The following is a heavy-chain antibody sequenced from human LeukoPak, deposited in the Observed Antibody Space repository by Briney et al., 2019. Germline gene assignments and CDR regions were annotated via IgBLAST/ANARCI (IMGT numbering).Heavy chain of an antibody. V-gene: IGHV3-53*01. CDR2: IYSDATT. Sequence: AGGSLRLSCAAYGFTLSTYYMNWVRQAPGKGLEWVSIIYSDATTYYADSVKGRFTISRDTSKNTVSLQMNSLRADDTAVYFCARVGDHFHWNLDLWGRGTLVTVSS. CDR1: GFTLSTYY. CDR3: ARVGDHFHWNLDL. J-gene: IGHJ2*01. D-gene: IGHD3-3*02.